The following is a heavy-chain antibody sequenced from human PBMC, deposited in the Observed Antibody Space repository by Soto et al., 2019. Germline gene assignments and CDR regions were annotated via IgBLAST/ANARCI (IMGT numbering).Heavy chain of an antibody. CDR1: GFTFSDYY. Sequence: QVQLVESGGGLVKPGGSLRLSCAASGFTFSDYYMSWIRQAPGKGLEWVSYISSSSSYTNYAASVKGRFTICRDNAKNSLYLQMNSLSVEDTAVYYCASCGSLWCGANWFDPRCQGNLVTVSS. V-gene: IGHV3-11*05. CDR3: ASCGSLWCGANWFDP. D-gene: IGHD3-10*01. CDR2: ISSSSSYT. J-gene: IGHJ5*02.